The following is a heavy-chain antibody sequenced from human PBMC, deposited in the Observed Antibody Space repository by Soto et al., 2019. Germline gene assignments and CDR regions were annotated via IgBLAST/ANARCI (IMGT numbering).Heavy chain of an antibody. CDR2: IIPIFGTA. V-gene: IGHV1-69*01. CDR1: GCTFSSYA. J-gene: IGHJ4*02. D-gene: IGHD4-17*01. Sequence: QVQLVQSGAEVKKPGSSVKVSCKASGCTFSSYAISWVRQAPGQVLEWMGVIIPIFGTAKYAEKFQGRVTITADESTRTAYREVSSLRSEDTAVYYWARDVSDYGGNSGGFAYWGQGTLVTVSS. CDR3: ARDVSDYGGNSGGFAY.